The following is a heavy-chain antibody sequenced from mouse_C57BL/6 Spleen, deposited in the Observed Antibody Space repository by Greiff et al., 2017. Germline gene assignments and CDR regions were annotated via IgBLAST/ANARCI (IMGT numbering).Heavy chain of an antibody. D-gene: IGHD1-1*01. CDR2: IDPENGDT. J-gene: IGHJ4*01. Sequence: VQLQQSGAELVRPGASVKLSCTASGFNIKDDYMHWVKQRPEQGLEWIGWIDPENGDTEYASKFQGKATITADTSSNTAYLQLSSLTSEDTAVYYWTTWDGSSHYAMDYWGQGTSVTVSS. CDR1: GFNIKDDY. V-gene: IGHV14-4*01. CDR3: TTWDGSSHYAMDY.